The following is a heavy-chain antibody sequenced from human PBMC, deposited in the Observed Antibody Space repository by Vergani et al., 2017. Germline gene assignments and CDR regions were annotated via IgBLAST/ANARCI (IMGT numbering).Heavy chain of an antibody. CDR2: ISWNSGSI. CDR3: AKDMYPVPATTIFNY. D-gene: IGHD2-2*01. CDR1: GFTFDDYA. V-gene: IGHV3-9*01. Sequence: EVQLVESGGGLVHPGRSLRLSCAASGFTFDDYAMHWVPQAPGKGLEWVSGISWNSGSIGYADSVKGRFTIARDNAKNSLYLQMNSLRAEDTALYYCAKDMYPVPATTIFNYWGQGTLVTVSS. J-gene: IGHJ4*02.